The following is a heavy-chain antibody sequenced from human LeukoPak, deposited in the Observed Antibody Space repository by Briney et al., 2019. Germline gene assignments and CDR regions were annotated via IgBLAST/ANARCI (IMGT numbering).Heavy chain of an antibody. Sequence: GRSLRLSCAASGFTFSSSWMSSVRQPPRKGREWVAKIKQEGREKYYVASVKGRFTISRDNTKNTLYLQMNSLRAEDTAVYYCAKDSAYDILTGYFDYWGQGTLVTVSS. V-gene: IGHV3-7*03. CDR1: GFTFSSSW. J-gene: IGHJ4*02. D-gene: IGHD3-9*01. CDR3: AKDSAYDILTGYFDY. CDR2: IKQEGREK.